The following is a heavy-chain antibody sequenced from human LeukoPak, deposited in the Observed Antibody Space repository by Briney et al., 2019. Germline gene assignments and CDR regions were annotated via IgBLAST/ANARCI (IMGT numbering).Heavy chain of an antibody. J-gene: IGHJ4*02. CDR2: IKQDGSEK. CDR3: ARGLSSGWYGALLY. D-gene: IGHD6-19*01. V-gene: IGHV3-7*01. CDR1: GFTFSSYW. Sequence: GGSLRLSCAASGFTFSSYWMSWVRQAPGKGLEWVANIKQDGSEKYYVDPVKGRFTISRDNAKNSLYLQMNSLRAEDTAVYYCARGLSSGWYGALLYWGQGTLVTVSS.